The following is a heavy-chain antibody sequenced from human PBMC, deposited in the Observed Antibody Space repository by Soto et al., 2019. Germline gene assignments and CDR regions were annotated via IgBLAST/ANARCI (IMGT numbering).Heavy chain of an antibody. J-gene: IGHJ3*02. CDR1: GGSISSYY. Sequence: PSETLSLTCTVSGGSISSYYWSWIRQPPGKGLEWIGYIYYSGSTNYNPSLKSRVTISVDTSKNQFSLKLSSVTAADTAVYYCAREDYAGAFDIWGQGTMVTVAS. V-gene: IGHV4-59*01. D-gene: IGHD4-17*01. CDR2: IYYSGST. CDR3: AREDYAGAFDI.